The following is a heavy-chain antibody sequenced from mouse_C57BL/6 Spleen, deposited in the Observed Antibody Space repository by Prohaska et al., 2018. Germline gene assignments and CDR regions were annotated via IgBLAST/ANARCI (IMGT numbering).Heavy chain of an antibody. J-gene: IGHJ3*01. CDR1: GYTFTSYW. D-gene: IGHD2-4*01. V-gene: IGHV1-53*01. CDR2: INPSNGGT. Sequence: EYMGCKASGYTFTSYWMHWVKQRPGQGLEWIGNINPSNGGTNYNEKFKSKATLTVDKSSSTAYMQLSSLTSEDSAVYYCARSIDYDAWFAYWGQGTLVTVAA. CDR3: ARSIDYDAWFAY.